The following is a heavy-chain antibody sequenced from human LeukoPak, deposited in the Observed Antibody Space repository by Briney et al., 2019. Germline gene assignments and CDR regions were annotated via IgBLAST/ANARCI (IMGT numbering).Heavy chain of an antibody. V-gene: IGHV1-2*02. CDR1: GYTFTGYY. Sequence: ASVKVSCKASGYTFTGYYMHWVRQAPGQGLEWMGWINPNSGGTNYAQKFQGRVTMTRDTSISTAYMELSRLRSDDTAVYYCARGSYYDSSGYYHPWEYWGQGTLVTVSS. CDR2: INPNSGGT. CDR3: ARGSYYDSSGYYHPWEY. J-gene: IGHJ4*02. D-gene: IGHD3-22*01.